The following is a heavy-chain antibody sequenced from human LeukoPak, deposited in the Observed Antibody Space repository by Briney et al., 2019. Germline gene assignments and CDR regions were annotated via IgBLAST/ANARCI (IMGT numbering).Heavy chain of an antibody. D-gene: IGHD4-23*01. Sequence: PGGSLRLPCAASGFTFSSYAMHWVRQAPGKGLEWVAVISYDGSNKYYADSVKGRFTISRDNPKNTVHLQMNNLGTEDTAVYYCAREMTTVVGKNFDCWGQGTLVTVSS. CDR2: ISYDGSNK. J-gene: IGHJ4*02. CDR1: GFTFSSYA. V-gene: IGHV3-30-3*01. CDR3: AREMTTVVGKNFDC.